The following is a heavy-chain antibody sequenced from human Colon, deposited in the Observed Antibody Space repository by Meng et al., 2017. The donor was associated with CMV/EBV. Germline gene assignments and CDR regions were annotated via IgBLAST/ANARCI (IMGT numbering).Heavy chain of an antibody. Sequence: SIDKSGYYWGCIRQPPGKGLEWIGSIYSSGSTNYNPSLRSRATISVDTSKNQFSLKLTSMTAADTAVYFCARHKRGSQSHYFYGLDVWGRGTTVTVSS. CDR1: SIDKSGYY. CDR2: IYSSGST. J-gene: IGHJ6*02. D-gene: IGHD1-26*01. V-gene: IGHV4-39*01. CDR3: ARHKRGSQSHYFYGLDV.